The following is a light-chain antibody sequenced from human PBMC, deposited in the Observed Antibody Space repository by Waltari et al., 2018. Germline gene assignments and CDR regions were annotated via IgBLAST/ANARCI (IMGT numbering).Light chain of an antibody. Sequence: QSVVTQPPSASGTPGQRVTLSCSGRSSNIGGDIVNWYQQFPGTAPKLLNYANNQRPSGVPGRFSGSRSGTSASLVISGLQSEDEADYYCATWDASLDTWVFGGGTKVTVL. CDR2: ANN. V-gene: IGLV1-44*01. J-gene: IGLJ3*02. CDR1: SSNIGGDI. CDR3: ATWDASLDTWV.